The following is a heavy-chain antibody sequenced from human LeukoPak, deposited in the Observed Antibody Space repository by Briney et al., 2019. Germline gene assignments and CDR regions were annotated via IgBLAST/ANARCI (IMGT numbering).Heavy chain of an antibody. V-gene: IGHV4-4*09. Sequence: PSETLSLTCTVSGGSISSYYWSWIRQPPGKGLEWIGYIYTSGSTNYNPSLKSRVTISVDTSKNQFSLKLSSVTAADTAVYYCARLGFAGYCSSTSRHDAFDIWGQGTMVTVSS. D-gene: IGHD2-2*01. CDR1: GGSISSYY. J-gene: IGHJ3*02. CDR3: ARLGFAGYCSSTSRHDAFDI. CDR2: IYTSGST.